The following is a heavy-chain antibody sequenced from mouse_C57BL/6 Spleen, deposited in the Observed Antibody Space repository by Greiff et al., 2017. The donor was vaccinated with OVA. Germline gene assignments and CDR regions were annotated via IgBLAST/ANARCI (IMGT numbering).Heavy chain of an antibody. Sequence: QVTLKVSGPGILQSSQTLSLTCSFSGFSLSTSGMGVSWIRQPSGKGLEWLAHIYWDDDKRYNPSLKSRLTISKDTSRNQVFLKITSVDTSDTATYYCGRSLYSLYYYAMDYWGQGTSVTVSS. V-gene: IGHV8-12*01. CDR1: GFSLSTSGMG. CDR2: IYWDDDK. CDR3: GRSLYSLYYYAMDY. J-gene: IGHJ4*01. D-gene: IGHD2-12*01.